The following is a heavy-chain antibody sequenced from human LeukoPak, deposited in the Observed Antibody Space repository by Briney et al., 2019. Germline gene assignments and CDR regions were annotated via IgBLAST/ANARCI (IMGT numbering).Heavy chain of an antibody. CDR3: ARGDYYDSSGYNYYYYYMDV. CDR1: EFTFSTYS. Sequence: GGSLRLSCAASEFTFSTYSMNWVRQAPGKGLEWVSSISSGSTYIYYADSVKGRFTISRDNAKNSLYLQMNSLRAEDTAVYYCARGDYYDSSGYNYYYYYMDVWGKGTTVTVSS. J-gene: IGHJ6*03. V-gene: IGHV3-21*01. D-gene: IGHD3-22*01. CDR2: ISSGSTYI.